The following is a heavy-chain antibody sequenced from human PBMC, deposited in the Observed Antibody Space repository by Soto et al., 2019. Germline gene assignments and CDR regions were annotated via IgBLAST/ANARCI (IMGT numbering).Heavy chain of an antibody. J-gene: IGHJ5*02. Sequence: ASVKVSCKASGGTFSSYAISWVRQAPGQGLEWMGGIIPIFGTANYAQKFQGRVTITADESTSTAYMELSSLRSEDTAVYYCARGAETHPGYCTGGSCYNWFDPWGQGTLVTVSS. CDR2: IIPIFGTA. CDR3: ARGAETHPGYCTGGSCYNWFDP. CDR1: GGTFSSYA. D-gene: IGHD2-15*01. V-gene: IGHV1-69*13.